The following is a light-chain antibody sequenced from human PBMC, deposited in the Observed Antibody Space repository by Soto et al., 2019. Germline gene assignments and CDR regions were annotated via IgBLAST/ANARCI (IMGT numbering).Light chain of an antibody. V-gene: IGKV2-28*01. CDR1: QSLLHTNGYNY. Sequence: DIVMTQSPLPLPVTPGEAASTASRVSQSLLHTNGYNYLDWYLQKPGQSPQLLIYLASNRASGVPDRFSGSGSGTDFTLRISRVEAEDVGVYYCMQALQPLTITFGQGTRLEIK. J-gene: IGKJ5*01. CDR2: LAS. CDR3: MQALQPLTIT.